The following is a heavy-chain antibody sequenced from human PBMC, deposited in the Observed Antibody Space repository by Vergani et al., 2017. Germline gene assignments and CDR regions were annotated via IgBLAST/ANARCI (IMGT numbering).Heavy chain of an antibody. CDR1: GYTFSSYA. D-gene: IGHD1-1*01. CDR3: ASWERVLDAFDI. CDR2: IIPILGTA. J-gene: IGHJ3*02. Sequence: QVQLVQSGAEVKKPGASVKVSCKASGYTFSSYAISWVRQAPGQGLEWMGRIIPILGTANYEQKFQGRVTITADESTSTAYMELSSLRSEDTAVYYCASWERVLDAFDIWGQGTMVTVSS. V-gene: IGHV1-69*11.